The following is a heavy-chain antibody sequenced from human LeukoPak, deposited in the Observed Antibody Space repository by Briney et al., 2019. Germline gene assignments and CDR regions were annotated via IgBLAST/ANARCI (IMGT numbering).Heavy chain of an antibody. Sequence: WGSLRLSCAASGFTFSRYAMSWVRQAPGKGLEWVPGISVSGDSTYNADSVKGRFTISRDNSKNTLYLQMNSLRAEDTAVYYCAKDGPFRWPPYYFDYWGQGTLVTVSS. CDR3: AKDGPFRWPPYYFDY. V-gene: IGHV3-23*01. CDR1: GFTFSRYA. J-gene: IGHJ4*02. D-gene: IGHD2-15*01. CDR2: ISVSGDST.